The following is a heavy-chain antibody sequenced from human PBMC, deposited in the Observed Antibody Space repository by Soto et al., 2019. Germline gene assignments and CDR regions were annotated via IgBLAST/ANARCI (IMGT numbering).Heavy chain of an antibody. CDR1: GGSISRGGYY. Sequence: SETLSLTCTVSGGSISRGGYYWTWIRQHPGQGLEWIGYIHYTGTTFYNSSLKSRVTISVDTSENQFSLKLSSVTAADTAVYFCARDEIDYVLLTGFYPPAGVDVWGQGTMVTVSS. V-gene: IGHV4-31*03. CDR3: ARDEIDYVLLTGFYPPAGVDV. D-gene: IGHD3-9*01. CDR2: IHYTGTT. J-gene: IGHJ3*01.